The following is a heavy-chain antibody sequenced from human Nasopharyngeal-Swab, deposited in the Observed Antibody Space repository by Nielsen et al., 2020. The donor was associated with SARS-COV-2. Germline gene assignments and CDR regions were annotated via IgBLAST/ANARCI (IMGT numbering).Heavy chain of an antibody. J-gene: IGHJ4*02. CDR1: GGSMSNFH. V-gene: IGHV4-59*08. CDR2: VYDSGST. D-gene: IGHD5/OR15-5a*01. CDR3: ARRLGLRAPFDY. Sequence: SETLSLTYTVSGGSMSNFHWSWIRLSPGKGLEWIGYVYDSGSTKYNPSLNSRVTISVDTSKTQFSLKVRSVTAADTAVYLCARRLGLRAPFDYWGQGTLVTVSS.